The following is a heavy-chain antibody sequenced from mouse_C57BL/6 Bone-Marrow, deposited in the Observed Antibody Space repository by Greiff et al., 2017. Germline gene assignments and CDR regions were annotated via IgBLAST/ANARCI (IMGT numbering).Heavy chain of an antibody. CDR1: GFTFSSYA. V-gene: IGHV5-4*01. CDR3: ARDPWFAY. J-gene: IGHJ3*01. Sequence: EVKLVESGGGLVKPGGSLKLSCAASGFTFSSYAMSWVRQTPEKRLEWVATISDGGSYTYYPDNVKGRFTLSRDNAKNNLYLQMSHLKSEDTAMYYCARDPWFAYWGQGTLVTVSA. CDR2: ISDGGSYT.